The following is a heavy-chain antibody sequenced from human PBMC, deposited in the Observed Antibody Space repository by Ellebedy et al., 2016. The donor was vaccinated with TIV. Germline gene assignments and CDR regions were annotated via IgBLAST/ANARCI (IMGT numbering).Heavy chain of an antibody. Sequence: PGGSLRLSCAASGFTFSSYSMNWVRQAPGKGLEWVSYISSSSSTIYYADSVKGRFTISRDNAKNSLYLQMNSLRAEDTAVYYCARDDDDILTSRNAMDVWGQGTTVTVSS. J-gene: IGHJ6*02. V-gene: IGHV3-48*01. D-gene: IGHD3-9*01. CDR2: ISSSSSTI. CDR1: GFTFSSYS. CDR3: ARDDDDILTSRNAMDV.